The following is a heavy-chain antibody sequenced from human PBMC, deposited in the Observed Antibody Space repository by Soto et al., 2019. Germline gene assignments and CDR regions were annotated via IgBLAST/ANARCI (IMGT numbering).Heavy chain of an antibody. J-gene: IGHJ3*02. D-gene: IGHD3-22*01. V-gene: IGHV3-23*01. CDR3: ATLRQYYYDSSGPDHDAFDI. Sequence: EVQLLESGGGLVQPGGSLRLSCAASGFTFSSYAMSWVRQVPEKGLEWVSAISGSGGSTYYADSVKGRFTISRDNSKNTLYLQMNSLRAEDTAVYYCATLRQYYYDSSGPDHDAFDIWGQGTMVTVSS. CDR1: GFTFSSYA. CDR2: ISGSGGST.